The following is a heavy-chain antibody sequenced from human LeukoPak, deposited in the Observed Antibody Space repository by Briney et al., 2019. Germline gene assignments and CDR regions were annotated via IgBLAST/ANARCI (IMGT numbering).Heavy chain of an antibody. Sequence: GGSLRLSCAASGFTFSRYAMNWVRQAPGKGLEWVSSISSSGTYINYADSVKGRFTLSRDNAKNSLSLQMNSLRAEDTAVYFCARIIGFRFDYWGQGTLVTVSS. V-gene: IGHV3-21*04. CDR1: GFTFSRYA. CDR3: ARIIGFRFDY. CDR2: ISSSGTYI. J-gene: IGHJ4*02.